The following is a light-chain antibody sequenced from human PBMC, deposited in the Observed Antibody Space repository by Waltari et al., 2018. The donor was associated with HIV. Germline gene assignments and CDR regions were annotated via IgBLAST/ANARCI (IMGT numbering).Light chain of an antibody. V-gene: IGLV2-14*01. CDR1: TRDIGDYNY. J-gene: IGLJ2*01. Sequence: QSALTQPASVSASPGQSITISFTGSTRDIGDYNYVSWYQQGPGKAPKLIIYEVSHRPSGVSNRFSGSKSGNTASLTISGLQPEDEADYFCGSFSTISTLIFGGGTKVTVL. CDR3: GSFSTISTLI. CDR2: EVS.